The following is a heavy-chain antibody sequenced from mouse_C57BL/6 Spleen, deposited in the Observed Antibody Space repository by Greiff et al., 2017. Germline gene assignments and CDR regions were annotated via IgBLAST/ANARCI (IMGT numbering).Heavy chain of an antibody. CDR1: GYTFTSYW. J-gene: IGHJ3*01. V-gene: IGHV1-52*01. CDR3: ARSDYYGSSYGLAY. CDR2: IDPSDSET. D-gene: IGHD1-1*01. Sequence: QESCKASGYTFTSYWMNWVKQRPIQGLEWIGNIDPSDSETHYNQKFKDKDTLTVDKSSSTAYMQLSSLTSEDSAVYYCARSDYYGSSYGLAYWGQGTLVTVSA.